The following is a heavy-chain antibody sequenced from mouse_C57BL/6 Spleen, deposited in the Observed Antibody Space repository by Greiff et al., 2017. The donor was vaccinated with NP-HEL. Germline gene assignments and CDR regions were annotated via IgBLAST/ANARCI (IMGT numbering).Heavy chain of an antibody. Sequence: VQRVESGAELVKPGASVKISCKASGYAFSSYWMNWVKQRPGKGLEWIGQIYPGDGDTNYNGKFKGKATLTADKSSSTAYMQLSSLTSEDSAVYFCARSDETDYFYYAMDYWGQGTSVTVSS. CDR2: IYPGDGDT. CDR1: GYAFSSYW. J-gene: IGHJ4*01. D-gene: IGHD1-1*01. CDR3: ARSDETDYFYYAMDY. V-gene: IGHV1-80*01.